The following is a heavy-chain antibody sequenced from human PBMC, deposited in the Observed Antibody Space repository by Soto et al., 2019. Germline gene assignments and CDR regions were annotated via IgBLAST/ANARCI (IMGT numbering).Heavy chain of an antibody. CDR1: GYTFTSYG. V-gene: IGHV1-18*01. CDR3: ARDRRVDIVVVPAAIEWFDP. Sequence: ASVKVSCKASGYTFTSYGISWVRQAPGQGLEWMGWISAYNGNTNYAQKLQGRVTMTTDTSTSTAYMELRSLRSDDTAVYYCARDRRVDIVVVPAAIEWFDPWGQGTLVTVSS. J-gene: IGHJ5*02. CDR2: ISAYNGNT. D-gene: IGHD2-2*02.